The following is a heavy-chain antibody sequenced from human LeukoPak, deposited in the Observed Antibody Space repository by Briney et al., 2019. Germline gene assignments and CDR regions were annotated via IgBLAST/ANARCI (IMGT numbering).Heavy chain of an antibody. V-gene: IGHV1-2*02. CDR2: INPNSGDT. J-gene: IGHJ3*02. Sequence: ASVKVSCKASGYTFIGYYMHWVRQAPGQGLEWMGGINPNSGDTKYAQKFQGRVTMTRDTSISTAYMELSSLRSDDTAVYYCARDRLVVAGATEDVAFDIWGQATVVTVSS. CDR3: ARDRLVVAGATEDVAFDI. CDR1: GYTFIGYY. D-gene: IGHD2-15*01.